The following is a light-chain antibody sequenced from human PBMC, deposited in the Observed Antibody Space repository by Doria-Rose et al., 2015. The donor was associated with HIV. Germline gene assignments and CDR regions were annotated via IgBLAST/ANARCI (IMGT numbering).Light chain of an antibody. CDR1: QRFSSTY. CDR3: HQYGTSGT. Sequence: TQSPGTLSLSPGERATLSCRASQRFSSTYLAWYQQQPGQAPSLLIYDGSTRATGIPDRFSASVSGTDFTLTINRLEPEDFALYYCHQYGTSGTFGQGTKVQI. J-gene: IGKJ1*01. V-gene: IGKV3-20*01. CDR2: DGS.